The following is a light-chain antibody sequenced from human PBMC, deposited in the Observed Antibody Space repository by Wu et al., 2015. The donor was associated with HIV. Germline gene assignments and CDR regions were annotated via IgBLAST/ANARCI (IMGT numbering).Light chain of an antibody. CDR1: QDVGSY. V-gene: IGKV3-15*01. CDR2: ATS. J-gene: IGKJ5*01. Sequence: EIVMTQSPATLSLSPGERATLSCRASQDVGSYVAWYQQKPGQAPRLLISATSIRANGIPARFIGRGSGTEFALTIDSLQSEDFAIYYCQQRSNWPPGVTFGQGTRLEIK. CDR3: QQRSNWPPGVT.